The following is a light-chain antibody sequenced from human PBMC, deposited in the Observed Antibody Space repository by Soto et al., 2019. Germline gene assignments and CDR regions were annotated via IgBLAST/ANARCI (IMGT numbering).Light chain of an antibody. Sequence: EIVLTQSPGTLSLSPGERATLSCRASQSVSNNYLAWYQQKPGQAPRLLIYGASNRATGIPDRFSGSGSGTEFTLSISSLQSEDFAVYYCQQYNNWPRTFDQGTKVDI. CDR3: QQYNNWPRT. V-gene: IGKV3D-15*01. J-gene: IGKJ1*01. CDR2: GAS. CDR1: QSVSNN.